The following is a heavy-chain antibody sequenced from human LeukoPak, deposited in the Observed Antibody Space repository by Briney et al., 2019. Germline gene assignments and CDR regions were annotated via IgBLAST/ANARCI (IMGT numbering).Heavy chain of an antibody. CDR3: ARDTYYYDSSGYYYHGGFDY. Sequence: GGSLRLSCAASGFTFSSYSMNWVRQAPGKGLEWVSSISSSSSYIYYADSVKGRFTISRDNAKNSLYLQMNSLRAEDTAVYYCARDTYYYDSSGYYYHGGFDYWGQGTLVTVSS. J-gene: IGHJ4*02. CDR1: GFTFSSYS. CDR2: ISSSSSYI. V-gene: IGHV3-21*01. D-gene: IGHD3-22*01.